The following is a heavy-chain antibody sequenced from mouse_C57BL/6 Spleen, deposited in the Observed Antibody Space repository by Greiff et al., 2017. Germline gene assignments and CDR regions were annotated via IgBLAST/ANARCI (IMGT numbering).Heavy chain of an antibody. CDR3: AIRTSVVAEGFAY. CDR2: IHPNSGST. CDR1: GYTFTSYW. J-gene: IGHJ3*01. Sequence: QVQLQQPGAELVKPGASVKLSCKASGYTFTSYWMHWVKQRPGQGLEWIGMIHPNSGSTNYNEKFKSKATLTVDKSSSTAYMQLSSLTSEDSAVYYCAIRTSVVAEGFAYWSQGTLVTVSA. V-gene: IGHV1-64*01. D-gene: IGHD1-1*01.